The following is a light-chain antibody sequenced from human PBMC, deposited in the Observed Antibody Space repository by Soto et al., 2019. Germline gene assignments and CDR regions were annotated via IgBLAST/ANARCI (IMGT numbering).Light chain of an antibody. CDR3: SSYTSGSALVL. V-gene: IGLV2-14*03. CDR1: SSDIGGYNF. J-gene: IGLJ2*01. CDR2: DVS. Sequence: QSALTQPASVSGSPGQSITISCTGTSSDIGGYNFVSWYQHHPGKAPKLIIYDVSYRPSGVSDRFSGSKSGNTASLTISGLQAEDEAHFYCSSYTSGSALVLFGGGTKLTVL.